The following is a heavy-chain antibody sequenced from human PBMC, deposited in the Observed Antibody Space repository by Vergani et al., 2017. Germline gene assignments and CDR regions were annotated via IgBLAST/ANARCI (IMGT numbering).Heavy chain of an antibody. CDR3: ARGRQGSVAGYFDY. J-gene: IGHJ4*02. Sequence: QVQLQESGPGLVKPSETLSLTCTVSGYSISSGYYWGWIRQPPGKGLDWIGSIYHSGSTYYNPSLKSLVTISVDTSKNQFSLKLSSVTAADTAVYYCARGRQGSVAGYFDYWGQGTLVTVSS. CDR1: GYSISSGYY. CDR2: IYHSGST. D-gene: IGHD3-10*01. V-gene: IGHV4-38-2*02.